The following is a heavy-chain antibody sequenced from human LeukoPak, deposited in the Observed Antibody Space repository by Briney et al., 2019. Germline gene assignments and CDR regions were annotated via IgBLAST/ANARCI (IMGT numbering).Heavy chain of an antibody. CDR3: ARHPLTTVNRGGMDV. D-gene: IGHD4-17*01. J-gene: IGHJ6*04. V-gene: IGHV4-61*01. CDR2: MYYSGST. Sequence: SETLSLTRTVSGGSVSSGSYYWSWIRQPPGKGLEWIGYMYYSGSTNYNPSLKSRDTISVDTSKNQFSLKLRSVTAADTAVYYCARHPLTTVNRGGMDVWGKGTTVTVSS. CDR1: GGSVSSGSYY.